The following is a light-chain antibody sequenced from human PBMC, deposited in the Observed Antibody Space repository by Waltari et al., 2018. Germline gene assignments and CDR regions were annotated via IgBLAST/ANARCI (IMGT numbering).Light chain of an antibody. CDR3: QTGGHGTWV. CDR2: VNSEGSH. Sequence: QLVLTQSPSASASLGAPVKLTCPLSSGHSSNVIAWLQEQPGKGPRYLMTVNSEGSHSKGDEIPDRFSGSSSGAERYRTISSLQSEDEADYYCQTGGHGTWVFDGGTKLTVL. V-gene: IGLV4-69*01. CDR1: SGHSSNV. J-gene: IGLJ3*02.